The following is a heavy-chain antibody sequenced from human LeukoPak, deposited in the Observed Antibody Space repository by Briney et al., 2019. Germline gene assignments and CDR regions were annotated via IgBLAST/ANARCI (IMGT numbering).Heavy chain of an antibody. Sequence: TGGSLRLSCAASGFTFSSYDMSWVRQAPGKGLEWVSTISDSGGSTYYADSVKGRFTISRDNSKNTLYLQMNSLRAEDTAVYYCAMDRAHYDSSDYWGQGTLVTVSS. D-gene: IGHD3-22*01. J-gene: IGHJ4*02. V-gene: IGHV3-23*01. CDR1: GFTFSSYD. CDR2: ISDSGGST. CDR3: AMDRAHYDSSDY.